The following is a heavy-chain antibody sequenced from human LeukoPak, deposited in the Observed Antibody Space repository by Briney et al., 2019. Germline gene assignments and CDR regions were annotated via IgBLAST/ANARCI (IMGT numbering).Heavy chain of an antibody. V-gene: IGHV3-30*19. CDR3: ARASYCSSTSCRRFGNYMDV. J-gene: IGHJ6*03. Sequence: GGSLRLSCAASGFTFSSYGMHWVRQAPGKGLEWVAVIWYDGSNKYYADSVKGRFTISRDNSKNTLYLQMNSLRAEDTAVYYCARASYCSSTSCRRFGNYMDVWGKGTTVTVSS. D-gene: IGHD2-2*01. CDR2: IWYDGSNK. CDR1: GFTFSSYG.